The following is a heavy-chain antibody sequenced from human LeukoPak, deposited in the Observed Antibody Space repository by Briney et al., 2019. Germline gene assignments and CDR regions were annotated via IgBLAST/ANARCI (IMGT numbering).Heavy chain of an antibody. CDR2: IYSGGST. CDR3: VVVAAASEIEYFQH. Sequence: PGGSLRLSCAASGFTVSSNYMSWVRQAPGKGLEWVSVIYSGGSTYYADSVKGRFTISRDNSKNTLYLQMNSLRAEDTAVYYCVVVAAASEIEYFQHWGQGTLVTVSS. CDR1: GFTVSSNY. V-gene: IGHV3-53*01. D-gene: IGHD6-13*01. J-gene: IGHJ1*01.